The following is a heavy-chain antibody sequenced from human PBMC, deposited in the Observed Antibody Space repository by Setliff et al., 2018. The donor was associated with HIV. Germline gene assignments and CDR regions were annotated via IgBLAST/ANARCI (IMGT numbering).Heavy chain of an antibody. J-gene: IGHJ1*01. CDR2: INHSGST. Sequence: ETLSLTCAVYGGSFNGYYWSWIRQPPGKGLEWIGEINHSGSTNYNPSLKSRVTMSVDKSKNQFSPRLSSVTAADTAVYYCARARRAGSGPKYFQHWGQGTLVTVSS. D-gene: IGHD2-15*01. CDR3: ARARRAGSGPKYFQH. CDR1: GGSFNGYY. V-gene: IGHV4-34*01.